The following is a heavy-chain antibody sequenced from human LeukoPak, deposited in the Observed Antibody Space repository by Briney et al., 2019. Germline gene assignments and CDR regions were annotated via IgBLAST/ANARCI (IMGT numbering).Heavy chain of an antibody. D-gene: IGHD6-19*01. V-gene: IGHV4-59*08. CDR1: GGSISSYY. CDR2: IYYSGNT. Sequence: SETLSLTCTVSGGSISSYYWSWIRQPPGKGLEWIGYIYYSGNTNYNPSLKSRVTISVDTSKNQFSLKVNSVTAADTAVYYCARHIGEPGIAVPGVAFDIWGQGTMVTVSS. CDR3: ARHIGEPGIAVPGVAFDI. J-gene: IGHJ3*02.